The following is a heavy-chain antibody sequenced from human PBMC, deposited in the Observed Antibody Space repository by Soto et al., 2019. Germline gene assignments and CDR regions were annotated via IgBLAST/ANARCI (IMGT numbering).Heavy chain of an antibody. CDR3: ARVRCMPLVVVAATGGAFDI. V-gene: IGHV3-21*01. Sequence: PGGSLRLSCAASGFTFSSYSMNWVRQAPGKGLEWVSSISSSSSYIYYADSVKGRFTISRDNAKNSLYLQMNSLRAEDTAVYYCARVRCMPLVVVAATGGAFDIWGQGTMVTVSS. CDR2: ISSSSSYI. J-gene: IGHJ3*02. CDR1: GFTFSSYS. D-gene: IGHD2-15*01.